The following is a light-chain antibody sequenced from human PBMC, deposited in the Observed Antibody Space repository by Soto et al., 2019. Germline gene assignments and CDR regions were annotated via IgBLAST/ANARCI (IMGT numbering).Light chain of an antibody. CDR1: QSVSTY. J-gene: IGKJ1*01. CDR2: DAS. V-gene: IGKV3-11*01. CDR3: QQSSNWPMT. Sequence: EIVLTQSPATLSLSPGERATLSCRASQSVSTYLAWYHQKPGQAPRLLIYDASNRATGIPARFSGSGSGTDFTLTISSLEPEDFAVYYCQQSSNWPMTFGQGTKVEIK.